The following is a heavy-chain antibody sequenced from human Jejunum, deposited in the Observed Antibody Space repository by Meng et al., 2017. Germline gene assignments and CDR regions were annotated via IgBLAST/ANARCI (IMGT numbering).Heavy chain of an antibody. CDR3: ARALGGGFYSYYFDS. CDR1: GGSLNSGYYF. CDR2: IDSSGST. D-gene: IGHD2-15*01. J-gene: IGHJ4*02. V-gene: IGHV4-31*03. Sequence: QVQLQEAGPGLVKPSQTLSLTCTASGGSLNSGYYFWNWIRQRPGQGLEWIGAIDSSGSTHHSPSLHSRLTISVDTSKNQFSLKLSSVTAADTAVYYCARALGGGFYSYYFDSWGQGTLVTVSS.